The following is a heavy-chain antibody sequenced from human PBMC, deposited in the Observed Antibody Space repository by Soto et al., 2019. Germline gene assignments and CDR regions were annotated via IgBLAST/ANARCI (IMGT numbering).Heavy chain of an antibody. CDR1: GGSMRGYH. D-gene: IGHD5-12*01. CDR3: ARDPVDGYAFFDS. CDR2: LHNRGNP. Sequence: SETLSLTCSISGGSMRGYHWNWIRQTPGKGVEWIRYLHNRGNPTYSSSIKSRDTISVEMTEKQSFLNLASVTAADTAVYWCARDPVDGYAFFDSWGQG. J-gene: IGHJ5*02. V-gene: IGHV4-59*01.